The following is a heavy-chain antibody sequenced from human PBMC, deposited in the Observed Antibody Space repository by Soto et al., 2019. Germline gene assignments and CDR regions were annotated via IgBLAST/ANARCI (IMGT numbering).Heavy chain of an antibody. CDR1: GYTFTSYG. J-gene: IGHJ4*02. Sequence: ASVKVSFKASGYTFTSYGISWVRQAPGQGLEWMGWISAYNGNTNYAQKLQGRVTMTTDTSTSTAYMELRSLRSDDTAVYYCAREPGAYYDSSGYFLLDYWGQGTLVTVSS. D-gene: IGHD3-22*01. CDR3: AREPGAYYDSSGYFLLDY. CDR2: ISAYNGNT. V-gene: IGHV1-18*01.